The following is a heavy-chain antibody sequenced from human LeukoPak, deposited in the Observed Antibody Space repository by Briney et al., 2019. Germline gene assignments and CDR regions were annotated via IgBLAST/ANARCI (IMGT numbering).Heavy chain of an antibody. CDR2: IYYSGST. CDR1: GGSISSSSYY. J-gene: IGHJ5*02. D-gene: IGHD3-16*01. V-gene: IGHV4-39*02. CDR3: AGESGIIEWFDP. Sequence: PSETLSLTCTVSGGSISSSSYYWGWIRQPPGKGLEWIGSIYYSGSTYYNPSLKSRVTISVDTSKNQFSLKLSSVTAADTAVYYCAGESGIIEWFDPWGHGTLVTGSS.